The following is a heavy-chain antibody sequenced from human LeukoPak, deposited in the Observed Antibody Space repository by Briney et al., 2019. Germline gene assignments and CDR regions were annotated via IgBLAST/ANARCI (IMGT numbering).Heavy chain of an antibody. D-gene: IGHD3-10*01. J-gene: IGHJ3*02. Sequence: KPSETLSLTCTVSGGSISSYYWSWIRQPPGKGLEWIGYIYYSGSTNYNPSLKSRVTISVDTSKNQFSLKLSSVPAADTAVYYCARSPGYGSRSYYMSRRDAFDIWGQGTMVTVSS. V-gene: IGHV4-59*01. CDR1: GGSISSYY. CDR3: ARSPGYGSRSYYMSRRDAFDI. CDR2: IYYSGST.